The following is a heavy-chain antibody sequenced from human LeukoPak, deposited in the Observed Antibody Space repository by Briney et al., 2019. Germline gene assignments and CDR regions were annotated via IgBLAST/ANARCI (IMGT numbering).Heavy chain of an antibody. CDR3: ARGLSGYASSLGY. V-gene: IGHV3-21*01. CDR1: GFTFSSYS. Sequence: GGSLRLSCAASGFTFSSYSMNWVRQAPGKGLEWVSSISSSSSYIYYADSVKGRFTISRDDAKNSLYLQMNSLRAEDTAVYYCARGLSGYASSLGYWGQGTLVTVSA. J-gene: IGHJ4*02. D-gene: IGHD6-6*01. CDR2: ISSSSSYI.